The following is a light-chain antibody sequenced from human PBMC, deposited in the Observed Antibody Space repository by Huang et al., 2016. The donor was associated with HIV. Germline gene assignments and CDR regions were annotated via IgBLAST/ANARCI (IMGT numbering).Light chain of an antibody. CDR1: QSVGNY. CDR2: DTS. V-gene: IGKV3-11*01. J-gene: IGKJ4*01. CDR3: QQRSSGVT. Sequence: IVLTQSPATLSWYPGERVTLSGRASQSVGNYIAWYQQHPGQSPKLLIYDTSNRAPGTPVRFSGSGSGTDFTLTISSLESEDFAVYYCQQRSSGVTFGGGTKV.